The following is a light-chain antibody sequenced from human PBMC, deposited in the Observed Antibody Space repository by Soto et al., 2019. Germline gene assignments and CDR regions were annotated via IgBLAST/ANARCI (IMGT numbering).Light chain of an antibody. CDR3: QQANSFPWT. V-gene: IGKV1D-12*01. Sequence: DILMTQSPSSVAASVGDRVTITCRASQDISGWLAWFQQKPGKAPNLLIYAASILQSGVPSRFSGSGSGTDFTLTITYLQPEDFATYYCQQANSFPWTFGQGTKVDIK. J-gene: IGKJ1*01. CDR2: AAS. CDR1: QDISGW.